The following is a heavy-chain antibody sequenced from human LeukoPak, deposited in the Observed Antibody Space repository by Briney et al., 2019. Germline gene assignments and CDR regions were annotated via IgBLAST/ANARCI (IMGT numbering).Heavy chain of an antibody. J-gene: IGHJ4*02. D-gene: IGHD1-14*01. CDR2: INPNNGGT. CDR1: GYTFIGYN. Sequence: ASVTVSSKASGYTFIGYNMHWVRQAPGQGLEWMGWINPNNGGTNYSQKFQGRVTMTRDMSISTAYMELSRLRSDDTAVYYCAIPYNPGWYFDYWGQGTLVTVSS. V-gene: IGHV1-2*02. CDR3: AIPYNPGWYFDY.